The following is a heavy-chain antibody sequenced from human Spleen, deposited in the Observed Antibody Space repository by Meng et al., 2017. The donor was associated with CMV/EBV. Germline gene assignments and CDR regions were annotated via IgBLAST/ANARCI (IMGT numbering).Heavy chain of an antibody. CDR2: IYDGGTT. J-gene: IGHJ4*02. Sequence: GGSVSSGGYFWTWIRQHPGKDLEWIGYIYDGGTTYYNPSLQSRVTISVDTSKNQFSLKLSSVTTADTAVYYCARRPAAARAGGLDYWGQGTLVTVSS. D-gene: IGHD6-13*01. CDR3: ARRPAAARAGGLDY. V-gene: IGHV4-31*02. CDR1: GGSVSSGGYF.